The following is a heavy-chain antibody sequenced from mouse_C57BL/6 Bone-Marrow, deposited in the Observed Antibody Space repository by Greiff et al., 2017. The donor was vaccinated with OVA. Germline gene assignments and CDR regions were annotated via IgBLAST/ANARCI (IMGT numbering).Heavy chain of an antibody. CDR2: IYPENGDT. V-gene: IGHV14-4*01. CDR1: GFNIKDDY. Sequence: EVKLMESGAELVRPGASVKLSCTASGFNIKDDYMHWVKQRPEQGLEWIGWIYPENGDTEYASKFQGKATITADTYANTAYLQLSSLTSEDTAVYYCTTYSGDYWGQGTTLTVSS. D-gene: IGHD1-3*01. J-gene: IGHJ2*01. CDR3: TTYSGDY.